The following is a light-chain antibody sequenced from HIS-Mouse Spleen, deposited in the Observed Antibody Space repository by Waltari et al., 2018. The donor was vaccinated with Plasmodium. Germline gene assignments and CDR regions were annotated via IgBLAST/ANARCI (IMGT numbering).Light chain of an antibody. Sequence: DIQMTQSPSSLSASVGDRVTITRQASQDISNYLNWYQQKPGKAHKLLIYDASNLETGVPSRFSGSGSGTDFTFTISSLQPEDIATYYCQQYDNLPPLFTFGPGTKVDIK. V-gene: IGKV1-33*01. J-gene: IGKJ3*01. CDR3: QQYDNLPPLFT. CDR2: DAS. CDR1: QDISNY.